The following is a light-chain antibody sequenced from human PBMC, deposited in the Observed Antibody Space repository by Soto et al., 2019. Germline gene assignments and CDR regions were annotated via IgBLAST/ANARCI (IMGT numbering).Light chain of an antibody. CDR2: GAS. CDR1: QSVSSSY. CDR3: QQYGSSPKFT. V-gene: IGKV3-20*01. Sequence: DIVLTQSPGTLSLSPGERATLSCRASQSVSSSYLAWYQQKPGQAPRLLIYGASSRATGIPDRFSGSGSGTDFTLTISRLEPEDFAVYYCQQYGSSPKFTFGPGTNVDIK. J-gene: IGKJ3*01.